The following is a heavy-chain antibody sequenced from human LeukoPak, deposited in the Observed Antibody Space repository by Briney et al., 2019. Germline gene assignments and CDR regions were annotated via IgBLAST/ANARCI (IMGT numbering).Heavy chain of an antibody. CDR2: MNPNSGNT. D-gene: IGHD2-2*01. J-gene: IGHJ4*02. CDR1: AYTYTSYT. CDR3: ASGSRVGYCSSTSCYALGY. Sequence: APVKPSCKATAYTYTSYTINRVRQATGQGLEWMGWMNPNSGNTGYAQKFQGRVTITRNTSISTAYMELSSLRSEDTAVYYCASGSRVGYCSSTSCYALGYWGQGTLVTVSS. V-gene: IGHV1-8*03.